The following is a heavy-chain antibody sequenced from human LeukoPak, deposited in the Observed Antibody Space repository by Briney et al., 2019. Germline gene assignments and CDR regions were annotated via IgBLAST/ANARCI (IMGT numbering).Heavy chain of an antibody. D-gene: IGHD3-3*01. V-gene: IGHV3-21*01. Sequence: GGSLRLSCAASGFTFSSYSMNWVRQAPGKGLEWVSSISSSSSYIYYADSVKGRFTISRDNAKNTLYLQMNSLRAEDTAVYYCARDAYPVTYYDFWSGYFPPYYYYGMDVWGQGTTVTVSS. J-gene: IGHJ6*02. CDR1: GFTFSSYS. CDR3: ARDAYPVTYYDFWSGYFPPYYYYGMDV. CDR2: ISSSSSYI.